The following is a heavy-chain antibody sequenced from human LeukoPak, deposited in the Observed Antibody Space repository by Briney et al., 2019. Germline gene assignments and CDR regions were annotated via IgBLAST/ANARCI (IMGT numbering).Heavy chain of an antibody. J-gene: IGHJ4*02. CDR1: GFTFSSYA. V-gene: IGHV3-21*01. Sequence: PGGSLRLSCAASGFTFSSYAMSWVRQAPGKGLEWVSSISSSSSYIYYADSVKGRFTISRDNAKNSLYLQMNSLRAEDTAVYYCAKGYSSGLYKLYYFDFWGQGTLVTVSS. CDR3: AKGYSSGLYKLYYFDF. CDR2: ISSSSSYI. D-gene: IGHD6-19*01.